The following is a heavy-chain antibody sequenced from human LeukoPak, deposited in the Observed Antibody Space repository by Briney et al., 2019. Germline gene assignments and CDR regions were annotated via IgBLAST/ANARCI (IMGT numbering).Heavy chain of an antibody. CDR1: GFTFSNAW. Sequence: GGSLRLSCAASGFTFSNAWMSWVRQAPGKGLERVGRIKSKTDGGTTDYAAPVKGRFTISRDDSKNTLYLQMNSLKTEDTAVYYCTTVYYDILTGYPYWGQGTLVTVSS. CDR3: TTVYYDILTGYPY. V-gene: IGHV3-15*01. J-gene: IGHJ4*02. CDR2: IKSKTDGGTT. D-gene: IGHD3-9*01.